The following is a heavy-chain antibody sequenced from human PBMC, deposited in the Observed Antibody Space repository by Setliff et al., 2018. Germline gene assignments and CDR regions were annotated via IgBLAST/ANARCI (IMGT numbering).Heavy chain of an antibody. V-gene: IGHV4-61*09. Sequence: PSETLSLTCTVSGDSITSGSYYWSWIRQSAGKGLEWIRYIYTSGSTNYNPSLKSRVTISLDTSKNQFSLKLSFVTAADTAVYYCARERSYYYDSSGFYYEGRHFDYWGQGTLVTVSS. CDR3: ARERSYYYDSSGFYYEGRHFDY. CDR2: IYTSGST. J-gene: IGHJ4*02. CDR1: GDSITSGSYY. D-gene: IGHD3-22*01.